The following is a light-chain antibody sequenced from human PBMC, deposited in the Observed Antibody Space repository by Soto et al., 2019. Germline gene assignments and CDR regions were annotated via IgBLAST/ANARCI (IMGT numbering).Light chain of an antibody. CDR1: ETVRSN. CDR2: AAS. V-gene: IGKV3D-15*01. CDR3: QQYNNWPPHT. Sequence: RVMTQSPDTLSVSPGERATLSCRASETVRSNLAWYQQKPGQAPRLLIYAASTRATGIPARFIGNGSGTEFTLTISSLQSEDFAVYYCQQYNNWPPHTFGGGTKVDIK. J-gene: IGKJ4*01.